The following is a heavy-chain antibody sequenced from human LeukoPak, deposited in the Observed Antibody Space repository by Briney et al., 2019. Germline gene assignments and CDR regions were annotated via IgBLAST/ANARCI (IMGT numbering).Heavy chain of an antibody. CDR1: GFTFSSYW. J-gene: IGHJ6*02. V-gene: IGHV3-7*01. CDR3: ARVYSSSWYVSYYYYGMDV. CDR2: IKQDGSEK. D-gene: IGHD6-13*01. Sequence: GGSLRLSCAASGFTFSSYWMSWVRQAPGKGLEWVANIKQDGSEKYYVDSVKGRFTISRDNAKNSLYLQMNSLRAEDTAVYYCARVYSSSWYVSYYYYGMDVWGQGTTVTVSS.